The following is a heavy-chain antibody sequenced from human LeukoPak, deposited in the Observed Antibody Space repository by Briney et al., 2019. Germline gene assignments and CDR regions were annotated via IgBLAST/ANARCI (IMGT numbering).Heavy chain of an antibody. CDR1: GGSFSGYY. CDR3: ARESYGYGFYYYYMDV. J-gene: IGHJ6*03. Sequence: SETLSLTCAVYGGSFSGYYWSWIRQPPGKGLEWIGEINHSGSTNYNPSLKSRVTISVDTSKNQFSLKLSSVTAADTAVYYCARESYGYGFYYYYMDVWGKGTTVTVSS. V-gene: IGHV4-34*01. CDR2: INHSGST. D-gene: IGHD3-16*01.